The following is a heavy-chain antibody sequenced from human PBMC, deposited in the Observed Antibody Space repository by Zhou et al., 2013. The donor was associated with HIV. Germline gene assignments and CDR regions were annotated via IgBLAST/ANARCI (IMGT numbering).Heavy chain of an antibody. D-gene: IGHD3-9*01. V-gene: IGHV1-18*01. J-gene: IGHJ4*02. CDR3: ARDRGYFDFVFSGSVSQSNYFFDY. CDR1: GYTFTSYG. CDR2: ISPYNGNT. Sequence: QVQLVQSGGEVKKPGASVKLSCEASGYTFTSYGIIWVRQAPGQGLEWMGWISPYNGNTKYGQKFQGRVTMTTDSSTRTAYMELRRLRSDDTAVYYCARDRGYFDFVFSGSVSQSNYFFDYWAQGTLVTVSS.